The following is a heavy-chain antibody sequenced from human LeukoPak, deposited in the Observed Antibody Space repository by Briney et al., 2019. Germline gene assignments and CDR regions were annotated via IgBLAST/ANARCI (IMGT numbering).Heavy chain of an antibody. V-gene: IGHV4-30-2*01. D-gene: IGHD4-17*01. CDR1: GGSISCGGYS. CDR2: IYHSGST. Sequence: SETLSLTCAVSGGSISCGGYSWSWIRQPPGKGLEWIGYIYHSGSTYYNPSLKSRVTISVDRSKNQFSLKLSSVTAADTAVYYCAREVDLRGQGDYWGQGTLVTVSS. CDR3: AREVDLRGQGDY. J-gene: IGHJ4*02.